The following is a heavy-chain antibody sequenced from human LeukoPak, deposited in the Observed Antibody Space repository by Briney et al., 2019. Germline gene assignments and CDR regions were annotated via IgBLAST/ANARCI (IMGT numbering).Heavy chain of an antibody. V-gene: IGHV1-69*13. CDR1: GGTFSSYA. D-gene: IGHD3-10*01. CDR3: ARFYYGSGSYWIHFDY. J-gene: IGHJ4*02. CDR2: IIPIFGTA. Sequence: SVKVSCKASGGTFSSYAISWVRQAPGQGLEWVGGIIPIFGTANYAQKFQGRVTITADESTSTAYMELNSLRSEDTAVYYCARFYYGSGSYWIHFDYWGQGTLVTVSS.